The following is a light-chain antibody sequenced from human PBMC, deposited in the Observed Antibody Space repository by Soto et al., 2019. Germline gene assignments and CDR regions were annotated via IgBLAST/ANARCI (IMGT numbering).Light chain of an antibody. CDR3: QQSYSTPSSLT. J-gene: IGKJ4*01. CDR1: QDINNY. CDR2: DAS. V-gene: IGKV1-33*01. Sequence: DIKLTQSPSSLSASVGDRVTITCQASQDINNYLNWYQQKPGKAPELLIYDASDLELGVPSRFSGSGSGTVFTLTISSLQPEDIATYYCQQSYSTPSSLTFGGGTKVDTK.